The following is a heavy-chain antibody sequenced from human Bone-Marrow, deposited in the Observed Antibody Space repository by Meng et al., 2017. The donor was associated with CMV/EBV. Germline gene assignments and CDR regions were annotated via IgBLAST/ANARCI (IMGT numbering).Heavy chain of an antibody. CDR3: ARALRLDIVVVPAALNWFDP. J-gene: IGHJ5*02. CDR2: IYYSGST. CDR1: GGSISSSSYY. Sequence: SETLSLTCTVSGGSISSSSYYWGWIRQPPGKGLEWIGSIYYSGSTYYNPSLKSRVTISVDTSKNQFSLKLSSVTAADTAVYYCARALRLDIVVVPAALNWFDPWGQGTLGTVSS. V-gene: IGHV4-39*07. D-gene: IGHD2-2*03.